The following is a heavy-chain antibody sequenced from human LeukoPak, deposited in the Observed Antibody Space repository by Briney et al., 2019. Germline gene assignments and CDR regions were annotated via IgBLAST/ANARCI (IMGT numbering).Heavy chain of an antibody. CDR2: IYYSGST. D-gene: IGHD3-10*01. CDR1: GGSISSSSYY. Sequence: PSETLSLTCTVSGGSISSSSYYWGWIRQPPGKGLEWIGSIYYSGSTYYNPSLKSRVTISVDTPKNQFSLKLSSVTAADTAVYYCARGQRVLLWFGGFFDYWGQGTLVTVSS. V-gene: IGHV4-39*01. CDR3: ARGQRVLLWFGGFFDY. J-gene: IGHJ4*02.